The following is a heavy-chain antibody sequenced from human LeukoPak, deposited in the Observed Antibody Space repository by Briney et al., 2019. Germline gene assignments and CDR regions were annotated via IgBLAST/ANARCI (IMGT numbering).Heavy chain of an antibody. Sequence: GGSLRLSRAASGFTFSSYEMNWVRQAPGKGLEWVSYISSSSRTIYYADSVKGRFTISRDNAENSLYLQMNSLRDEDTAVYYCASVRDRDGPPGDYWGQGTLVTVSS. J-gene: IGHJ4*02. CDR2: ISSSSRTI. D-gene: IGHD5-24*01. V-gene: IGHV3-48*02. CDR1: GFTFSSYE. CDR3: ASVRDRDGPPGDY.